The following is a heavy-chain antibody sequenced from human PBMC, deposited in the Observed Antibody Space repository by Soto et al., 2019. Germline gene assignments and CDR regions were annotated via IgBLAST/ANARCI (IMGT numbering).Heavy chain of an antibody. Sequence: ASVKVSCKASGYTFTSYAMHWVRQAPGQRLEWMGWINAGNGNTKYSQKFQGRVTITRDTSASTAYMELSSLRSEDTAVYYCARGLDYYDSSGPGSDWGQGTLVTVSS. CDR3: ARGLDYYDSSGPGSD. CDR1: GYTFTSYA. V-gene: IGHV1-3*01. CDR2: INAGNGNT. D-gene: IGHD3-22*01. J-gene: IGHJ4*02.